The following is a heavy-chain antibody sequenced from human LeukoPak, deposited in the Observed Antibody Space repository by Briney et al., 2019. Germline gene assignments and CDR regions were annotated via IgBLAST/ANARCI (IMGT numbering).Heavy chain of an antibody. D-gene: IGHD6-19*01. CDR2: ITRNSRAI. CDR3: ARVNSSGWSNDY. CDR1: GFNFDDYA. V-gene: IGHV3-9*01. J-gene: IGHJ4*02. Sequence: PGGSLRLSCAGSGFNFDDYAMHWVRQAPGKGLEWVAGITRNSRAIIYVDSVKGRFTISRDNAKNSLYLQMNSLRAEDTAVYYCARVNSSGWSNDYWGQGTLVTVSS.